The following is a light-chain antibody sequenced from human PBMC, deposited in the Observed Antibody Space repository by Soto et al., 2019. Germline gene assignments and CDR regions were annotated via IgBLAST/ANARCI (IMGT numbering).Light chain of an antibody. CDR3: QQLNTYPIT. Sequence: DIQMTQSPSSLSASVGDRVTITCRASQGISSYLAWYQKIPGKAPNLLIYAASTLQSGVPSRFSGSGSGTDFTLTISSLQPEDFATYYCQQLNTYPITFGQGTRLEIK. CDR2: AAS. CDR1: QGISSY. J-gene: IGKJ5*01. V-gene: IGKV1-9*01.